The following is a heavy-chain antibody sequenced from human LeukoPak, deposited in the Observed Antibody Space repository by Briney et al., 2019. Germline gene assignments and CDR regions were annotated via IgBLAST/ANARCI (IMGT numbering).Heavy chain of an antibody. D-gene: IGHD5-18*01. Sequence: SETLSLTCTVSGGFINSSSYYWGWIRQPPGKGLEWIGSIYYSGSTYYNPSLKSRVTISVDTSKNQFSLKLSSVTAADMAVYYCWRKLRDTPDVHTAMVRGVYAFDIWGQGTMVTVSS. CDR3: WRKLRDTPDVHTAMVRGVYAFDI. J-gene: IGHJ3*02. CDR2: IYYSGST. CDR1: GGFINSSSYY. V-gene: IGHV4-39*01.